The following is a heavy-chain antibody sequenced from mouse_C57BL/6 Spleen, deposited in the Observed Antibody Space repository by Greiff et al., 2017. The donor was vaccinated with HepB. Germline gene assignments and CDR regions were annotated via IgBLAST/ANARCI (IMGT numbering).Heavy chain of an antibody. J-gene: IGHJ2*01. Sequence: ESGAELVRPGASVTLSCKASGYTFTDYEMHWVKQTPVHGLEWIGAIDPETGGTAYNQKFKGKAILTADKSSSTAYMELRSLTSEDSAVYYCTSDYYGSTFDYWGQGTTLTVSS. CDR3: TSDYYGSTFDY. CDR1: GYTFTDYE. CDR2: IDPETGGT. V-gene: IGHV1-15*01. D-gene: IGHD1-1*01.